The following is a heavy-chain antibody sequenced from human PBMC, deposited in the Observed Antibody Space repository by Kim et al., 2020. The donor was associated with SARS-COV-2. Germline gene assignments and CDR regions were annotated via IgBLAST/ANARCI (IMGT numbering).Heavy chain of an antibody. V-gene: IGHV3-33*01. J-gene: IGHJ4*02. CDR2: IWFDERNE. D-gene: IGHD1-20*01. CDR3: ARAGGMTGTTYDIDY. Sequence: GGSLRLSCATSGITFSRHGFHWVRQAPGKGLEWLAVIWFDERNEYYADSVKGRFTISKDNSRNTLYLQMNSLRAEDTAVYYCARAGGMTGTTYDIDYWGQGTLVTVSP. CDR1: GITFSRHG.